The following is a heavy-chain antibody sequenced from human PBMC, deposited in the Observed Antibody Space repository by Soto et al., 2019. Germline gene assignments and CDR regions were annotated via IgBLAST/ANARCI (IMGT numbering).Heavy chain of an antibody. CDR2: ISSSSSYI. V-gene: IGHV3-21*01. J-gene: IGHJ4*02. CDR3: ARDGSYSSSPSGY. Sequence: GGSLRLSCAASGFTFSSYSMNWARQAPGKGLEWVSSISSSSSYIYYADSVKGRFTISRDNAKNSLYLQMNSLRAEDTAVYYCARDGSYSSSPSGYWGQGTLVTVSS. D-gene: IGHD6-13*01. CDR1: GFTFSSYS.